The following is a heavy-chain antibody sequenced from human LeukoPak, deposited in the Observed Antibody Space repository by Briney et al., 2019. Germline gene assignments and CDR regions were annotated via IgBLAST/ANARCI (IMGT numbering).Heavy chain of an antibody. CDR2: IRYDGSNK. D-gene: IGHD2-2*01. CDR3: AKDRYQLLGCLQH. CDR1: KFTFSSYW. Sequence: GGSLRLSCAASKFTFSSYWMHWVRQAPGKGLEWVAFIRYDGSNKYYADSVKGRFTISRDNSKNTLYLQMNSLRAEDTAVYYCAKDRYQLLGCLQHWGQGTLVTVSS. V-gene: IGHV3-30*02. J-gene: IGHJ1*01.